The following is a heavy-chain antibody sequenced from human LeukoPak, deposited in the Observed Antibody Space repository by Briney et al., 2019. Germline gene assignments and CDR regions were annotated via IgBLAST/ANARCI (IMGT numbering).Heavy chain of an antibody. Sequence: GRSLRLSCAASGLTFSSYGMHWVRQAPGKGLEWVAVISYDGSNKYYADSVKGRFTISRDNSKNTLYLQMNSLRAEDTAVYYCATDERRGYSYGQFDYWGQGTLVTVSS. CDR3: ATDERRGYSYGQFDY. V-gene: IGHV3-30*03. D-gene: IGHD5-18*01. J-gene: IGHJ4*02. CDR1: GLTFSSYG. CDR2: ISYDGSNK.